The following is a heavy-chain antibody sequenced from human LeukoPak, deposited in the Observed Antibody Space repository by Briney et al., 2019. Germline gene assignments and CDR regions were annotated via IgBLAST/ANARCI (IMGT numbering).Heavy chain of an antibody. CDR3: ARGPAGVYAIPVFDY. CDR2: IYYSGST. Sequence: SETLSLTCTVSGGSISSYYWSWIRQPPGKGLEWIGYIYYSGSTNYNPSLKSRVTISVDTSKNQFPLKLSSVTSADTAVYYCARGPAGVYAIPVFDYWGQGTLVTVSS. CDR1: GGSISSYY. V-gene: IGHV4-59*01. J-gene: IGHJ4*02. D-gene: IGHD2-8*01.